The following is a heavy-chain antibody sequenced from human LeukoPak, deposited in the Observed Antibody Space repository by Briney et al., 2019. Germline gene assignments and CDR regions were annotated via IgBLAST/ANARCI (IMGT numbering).Heavy chain of an antibody. CDR1: GGSISSYY. Sequence: TSETLSLTCTVSGGSISSYYWSWIRQPAGTALEWIGRIYTSGTITYNPSLKKRGTISVDTSKNQFSLKLNSVTAADTAVYYCARARRAAIRRQARYYFDYWGQGTLVTVSS. CDR3: ARARRAAIRRQARYYFDY. CDR2: IYTSGTI. J-gene: IGHJ4*02. V-gene: IGHV4-4*07. D-gene: IGHD2-2*02.